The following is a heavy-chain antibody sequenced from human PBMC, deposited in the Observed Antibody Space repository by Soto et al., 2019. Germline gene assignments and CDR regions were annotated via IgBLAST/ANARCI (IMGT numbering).Heavy chain of an antibody. CDR3: AKNPGYYYDSTGYHFDY. CDR2: IFVDGST. Sequence: GGSLRLSCGASGFTVSGNSISWVRQAPGKGLEWVSYIFVDGSTYYADSVRGRFSISRDTSKNTLFLQMNNLRAEDTAVYYCAKNPGYYYDSTGYHFDYWGQGTLVTVSS. J-gene: IGHJ4*02. CDR1: GFTVSGNS. V-gene: IGHV3-53*01. D-gene: IGHD3-22*01.